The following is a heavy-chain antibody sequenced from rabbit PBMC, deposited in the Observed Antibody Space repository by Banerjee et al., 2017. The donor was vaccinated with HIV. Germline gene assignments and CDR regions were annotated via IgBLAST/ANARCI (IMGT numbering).Heavy chain of an antibody. J-gene: IGHJ4*01. CDR3: ARDLAGVIGWNFNL. CDR2: IYAGGSDST. CDR1: AFSFSNKYV. D-gene: IGHD4-1*01. Sequence: QEQLEESGGDLVKPEGSLTLTCTASAFSFSNKYVMCWVRQAPGKGLEWIACIYAGGSDSTYYASWAKGRFTISKTSSTTVTLQMTSLTAADTATYFCARDLAGVIGWNFNLWGPGTLVTVS. V-gene: IGHV1S45*01.